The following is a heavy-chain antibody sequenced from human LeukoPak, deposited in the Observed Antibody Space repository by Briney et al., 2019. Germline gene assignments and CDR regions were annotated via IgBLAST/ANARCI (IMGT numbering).Heavy chain of an antibody. J-gene: IGHJ4*02. Sequence: GGSLRLSCAASGFGFSDAWMSWVRQIPGKGLEWVGRIESKTDGGTTDYAAPVKGRFTISRDDSTNTLYLQMNSLKSEDTAVYYCTTYGSGRKFDYWGQGILVTVSS. CDR2: IESKTDGGTT. CDR1: GFGFSDAW. V-gene: IGHV3-15*04. D-gene: IGHD3-10*01. CDR3: TTYGSGRKFDY.